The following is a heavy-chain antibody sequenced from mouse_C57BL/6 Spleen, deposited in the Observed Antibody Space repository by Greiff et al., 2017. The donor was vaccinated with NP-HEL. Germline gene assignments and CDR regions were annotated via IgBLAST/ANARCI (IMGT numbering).Heavy chain of an antibody. CDR3: ARYIGSYWYFDV. CDR2: IRNKANGYTT. V-gene: IGHV7-3*01. J-gene: IGHJ1*03. Sequence: EVKLVESGGGLVQPGGSLSLSCAASGFTFTDYYMSWVRQPPGKALEWLGFIRNKANGYTTEYSASVKGRFTISRDNSQSILYLQMNARRAEDSATYYCARYIGSYWYFDVWGTGTTVTVSS. CDR1: GFTFTDYY.